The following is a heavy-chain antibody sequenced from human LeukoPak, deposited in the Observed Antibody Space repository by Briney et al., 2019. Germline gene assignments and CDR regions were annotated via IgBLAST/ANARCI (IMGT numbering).Heavy chain of an antibody. CDR2: IYYSGST. J-gene: IGHJ4*02. CDR1: GGSISSSSYY. D-gene: IGHD3-22*01. CDR3: AAPPEYYYDSSGYAN. Sequence: SETLSLTXTVSGGSISSSSYYWGWIRQPPGKGLEWIGSIYYSGSTYYNPSLKSRVTISVDTSKNQFSLKLSSVTAADTAVYYCAAPPEYYYDSSGYANWGQGTLVTVSS. V-gene: IGHV4-39*01.